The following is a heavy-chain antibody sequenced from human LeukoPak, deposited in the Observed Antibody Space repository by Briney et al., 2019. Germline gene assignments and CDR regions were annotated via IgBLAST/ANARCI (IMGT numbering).Heavy chain of an antibody. CDR3: ARAENRSDSIFDY. Sequence: ASVKVSCKASGYTFTGYYMHWVRQAPGQGLGWMGRINPNSGGTNYAQKFQGRVTMTRDTSISTAYMELSRLRSDDTAVYYCARAENRSDSIFDYWGQGTLVTVSS. D-gene: IGHD4-11*01. CDR2: INPNSGGT. V-gene: IGHV1-2*06. CDR1: GYTFTGYY. J-gene: IGHJ4*02.